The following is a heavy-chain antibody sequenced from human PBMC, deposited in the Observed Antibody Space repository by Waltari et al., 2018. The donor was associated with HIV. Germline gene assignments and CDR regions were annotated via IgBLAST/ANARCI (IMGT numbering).Heavy chain of an antibody. V-gene: IGHV3-13*01. CDR1: GFRLKFFD. Sequence: VQLVESGGTLVEAGGSLRLSCVATGFRLKFFDMPWVRRRGGGTLEWVSAIGADGDTYFSASVKGRFTVSRDNGKNALNLHMSGLMSDDTATYYCARERQYSSARGEAFAVWGQGTVVIVSS. CDR2: IGADGDT. J-gene: IGHJ3*01. CDR3: ARERQYSSARGEAFAV. D-gene: IGHD1-26*01.